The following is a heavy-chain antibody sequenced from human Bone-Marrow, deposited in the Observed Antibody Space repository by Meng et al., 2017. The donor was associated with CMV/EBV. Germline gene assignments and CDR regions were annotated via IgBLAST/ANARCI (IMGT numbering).Heavy chain of an antibody. J-gene: IGHJ5*02. CDR1: GFTFSSYS. V-gene: IGHV3-21*01. D-gene: IGHD3-16*01. Sequence: GESLKISCAASGFTFSSYSMNWVRQAPGKGLEWASSISSSSSYIYYADSVKGRFTISRDNAKNSLYLQMNSLRAEDTAVYYCAREPPGGGGFDPWGQGTLVTVSS. CDR3: AREPPGGGGFDP. CDR2: ISSSSSYI.